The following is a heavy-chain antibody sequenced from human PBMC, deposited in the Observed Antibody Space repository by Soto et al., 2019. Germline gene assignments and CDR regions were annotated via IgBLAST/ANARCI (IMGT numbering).Heavy chain of an antibody. D-gene: IGHD6-13*01. CDR3: ARGAAPGDF. V-gene: IGHV4-59*01. J-gene: IGHJ4*02. CDR2: IFYSGST. Sequence: QVQLQESGPGLVKPSETLSLTRTVSGDSFSDYYWSWIRQPPGRGLEWIGYIFYSGSTNYNPSLKGRVTMSLDPSKVQFSLNLSSVTAADTAVYYCARGAAPGDFWGQGTLVTVSS. CDR1: GDSFSDYY.